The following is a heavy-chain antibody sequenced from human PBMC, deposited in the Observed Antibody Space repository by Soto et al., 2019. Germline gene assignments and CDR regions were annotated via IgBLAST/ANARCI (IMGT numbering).Heavy chain of an antibody. V-gene: IGHV6-1*01. J-gene: IGHJ4*02. CDR1: GDSVSSNSAA. CDR3: VSGTRPWYYFDY. CDR2: TYYRSKWYN. Sequence: QSQTLSLTCAISGDSVSSNSAAWNWIRQSPSRGLEWLGRTYYRSKWYNDYAVSVKSRITINPDTSKNQFSLQLNSVTPEDTAVYYCVSGTRPWYYFDYWGQGTLVTVSS. D-gene: IGHD2-2*01.